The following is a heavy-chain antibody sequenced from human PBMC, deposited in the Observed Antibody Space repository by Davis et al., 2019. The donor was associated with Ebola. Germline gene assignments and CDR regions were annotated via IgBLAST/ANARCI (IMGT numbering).Heavy chain of an antibody. V-gene: IGHV1-2*04. Sequence: AASVKVSCKASGFALSAYYVHWVRQAPGQGLEWMGWIKPNSADTNFAQRYPGWVTMTRDTSTNTAYLELRRLRYDDTAVYYCARGPSDDSSGYYYPDLWGQGTLVTASS. J-gene: IGHJ1*01. CDR2: IKPNSADT. CDR1: GFALSAYY. D-gene: IGHD3-22*01. CDR3: ARGPSDDSSGYYYPDL.